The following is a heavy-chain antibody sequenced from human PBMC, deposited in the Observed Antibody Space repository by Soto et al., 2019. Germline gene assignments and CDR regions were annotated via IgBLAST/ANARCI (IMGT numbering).Heavy chain of an antibody. J-gene: IGHJ4*02. V-gene: IGHV4-4*02. D-gene: IGHD2-21*02. CDR1: GGSISGNKW. Sequence: PSETMSLTCAVSGGSISGNKWWTWVRQPPGKGLEWIGEIYQGRNTYYNPSLQSRVTISLDKSQNLFSLKLNSVTAADTAVYYCTRGVVTPLDYGGQGTLVTVSS. CDR2: IYQGRNT. CDR3: TRGVVTPLDY.